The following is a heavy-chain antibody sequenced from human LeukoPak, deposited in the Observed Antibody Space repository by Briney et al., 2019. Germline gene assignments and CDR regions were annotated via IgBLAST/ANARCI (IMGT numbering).Heavy chain of an antibody. D-gene: IGHD3-22*01. J-gene: IGHJ3*02. CDR1: GYTFTSYD. CDR3: ARGNMIVVGNDAFDI. V-gene: IGHV1-8*01. CDR2: MNPNSGNT. Sequence: ASVKVSCKASGYTFTSYDINWVRQATGQGVEWMGWMNPNSGNTGYAQKFQGRVTMTRNTSISTAYMELSSLRSEDTAVYYCARGNMIVVGNDAFDIWGQGTMVTVSS.